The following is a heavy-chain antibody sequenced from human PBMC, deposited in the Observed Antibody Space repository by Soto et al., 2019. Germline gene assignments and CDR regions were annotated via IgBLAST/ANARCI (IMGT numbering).Heavy chain of an antibody. J-gene: IGHJ1*01. CDR3: ARAGNGDDYGDYLTQH. CDR2: IIPIFGTA. V-gene: IGHV1-69*05. D-gene: IGHD4-17*01. CDR1: GGTFSSYA. Sequence: QVQLVQSGAEVKKPGSSVKVSCKASGGTFSSYAISWVRQAPGQGLEWMGGIIPIFGTANYAQKFQGRVTVTXXEXTXRAYMGLSSLRSEDTAVYYCARAGNGDDYGDYLTQHWGQGTLVTVSS.